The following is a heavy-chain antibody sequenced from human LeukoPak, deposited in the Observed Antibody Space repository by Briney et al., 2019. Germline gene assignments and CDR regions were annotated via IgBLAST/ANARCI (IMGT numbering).Heavy chain of an antibody. J-gene: IGHJ5*01. CDR1: GGSVSGYY. V-gene: IGHV4-34*01. CDR3: TRATRTTGEVKFDS. CDR2: INHSGST. D-gene: IGHD4-17*01. Sequence: TLSLTCAVDGGSVSGYYWSWIRQPPGKGREWMGGINHSGSTNYNPSLTSRVTISVATSKNQFSLKLSSVTAADTAVSYCTRATRTTGEVKFDSWGQGTLVTVSS.